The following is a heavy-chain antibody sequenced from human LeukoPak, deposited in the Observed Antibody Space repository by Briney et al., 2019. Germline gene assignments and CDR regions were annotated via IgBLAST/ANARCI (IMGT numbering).Heavy chain of an antibody. CDR2: ISAYNGNT. CDR3: ARVLYYYDSSGYYPNWFDP. Sequence: ASVKVSCKASGYTFTSYGISWVRQAPGQGLEWMGWISAYNGNTNYAQKLQGRVTMTTDTSTSTAYMELRSLRSDDTVVYYCARVLYYYDSSGYYPNWFDPWGQGTLVTVSS. V-gene: IGHV1-18*01. D-gene: IGHD3-22*01. CDR1: GYTFTSYG. J-gene: IGHJ5*02.